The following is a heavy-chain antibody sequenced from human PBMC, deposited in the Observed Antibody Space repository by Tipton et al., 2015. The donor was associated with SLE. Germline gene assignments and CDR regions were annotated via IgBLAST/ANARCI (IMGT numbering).Heavy chain of an antibody. CDR1: GFTFSSYA. D-gene: IGHD1-26*01. CDR2: ISGSGGST. Sequence: SLRLSCAASGFTFSSYAMSWVRQAPGKGLEWVSAISGSGGSTYYADSVKGRFTISRDNSKNTLYLQMNSLRAEDTAVYYCAKDDAVLGARGYWGRGTLVTVSS. CDR3: AKDDAVLGARGY. J-gene: IGHJ4*02. V-gene: IGHV3-23*01.